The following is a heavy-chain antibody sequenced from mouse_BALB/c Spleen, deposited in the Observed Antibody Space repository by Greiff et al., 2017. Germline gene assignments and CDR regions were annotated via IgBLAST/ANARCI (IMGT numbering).Heavy chain of an antibody. J-gene: IGHJ3*01. Sequence: EVQGVESGGGLVKPGGSLKLSCAASGFTFSSYTMSWVRQTPEKRLEWVATISSGGSYTYYPDSVKGRFTISRDNAKNTLYLQMSSLKSEDTAMYYCTRDDGYSRGFAYWGQGTLVTVSA. CDR2: ISSGGSYT. CDR1: GFTFSSYT. D-gene: IGHD2-3*01. V-gene: IGHV5-6-4*01. CDR3: TRDDGYSRGFAY.